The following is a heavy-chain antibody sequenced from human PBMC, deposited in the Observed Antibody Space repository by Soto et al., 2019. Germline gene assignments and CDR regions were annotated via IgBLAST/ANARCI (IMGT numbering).Heavy chain of an antibody. CDR1: GGTFIDYA. CDR2: TVPISGIE. J-gene: IGHJ6*02. D-gene: IGHD3-10*01. CDR3: ATEDDSWRTSMGRGITPGRYYGMDV. Sequence: QVQLVQSGAEFKKPGSSVRVSCEASGGTFIDYAFSWVRQAPGQGLEWMGGTVPISGIEDYAQRFQGRITINADASTRTAYMELTSLRSEDSAVYYCATEDDSWRTSMGRGITPGRYYGMDVWGQGTTVTVSS. V-gene: IGHV1-69*01.